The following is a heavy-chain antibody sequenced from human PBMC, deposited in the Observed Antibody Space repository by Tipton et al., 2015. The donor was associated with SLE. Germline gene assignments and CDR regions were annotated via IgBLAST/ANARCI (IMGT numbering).Heavy chain of an antibody. D-gene: IGHD3-22*01. V-gene: IGHV4-59*12. CDR3: ARGVAYYYDFGALDI. Sequence: TLSLTCTVSGGSIRSGYWNWIRQPPGKGLEWIGYINYSGSTNYNPSLKSRVSISVDTSKNQLSLELSSVTAADTAVYYCARGVAYYYDFGALDIWGQGTMVTVSS. CDR1: GGSIRSGY. CDR2: INYSGST. J-gene: IGHJ3*02.